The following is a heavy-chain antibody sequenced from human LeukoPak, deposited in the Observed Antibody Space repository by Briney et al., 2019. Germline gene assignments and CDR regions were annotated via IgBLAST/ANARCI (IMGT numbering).Heavy chain of an antibody. CDR1: GGSISSGSYY. CDR2: IYHSGST. CDR3: AGGSAIRWLQDPSTYYFDY. J-gene: IGHJ4*02. D-gene: IGHD5-24*01. Sequence: SETLSLTCTVSGGSISSGSYYWSWIRQPAGKGLEWIGSIYHSGSTYYNPSLKSRVTISVDTSKNQFSLKLSSVTAADTAVYYCAGGSAIRWLQDPSTYYFDYWGQGTLVTVSS. V-gene: IGHV4-39*07.